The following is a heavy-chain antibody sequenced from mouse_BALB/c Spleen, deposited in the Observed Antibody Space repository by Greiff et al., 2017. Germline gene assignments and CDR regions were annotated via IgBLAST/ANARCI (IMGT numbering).Heavy chain of an antibody. CDR2: ISDGGSYT. J-gene: IGHJ2*01. Sequence: DVMLVESGGGLVKPGGSLKLSCAASGFTFSDYYMYWVRQTPEKRLEWVATISDGGSYTYYPDSVKGRFTISRDNAKNNLYLQMSSLKSEDTAMYYCARDDYGFDYGGQGTTLTVSS. V-gene: IGHV5-4*02. D-gene: IGHD2-4*01. CDR3: ARDDYGFDY. CDR1: GFTFSDYY.